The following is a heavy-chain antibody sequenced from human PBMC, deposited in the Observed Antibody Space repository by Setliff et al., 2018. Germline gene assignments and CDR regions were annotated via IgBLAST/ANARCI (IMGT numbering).Heavy chain of an antibody. CDR2: IIPIGGVT. V-gene: IGHV1-69*10. Sequence: SVKVSCKASGGSFSRNAVAWVRQAPGQGLEWLGGIIPIGGVTHYAQNFQGRITITADKSTSTVYMDLTRLTFDDTAIYYCARDLGNWFDPWGQGTLVTVSS. CDR3: ARDLGNWFDP. CDR1: GGSFSRNA. D-gene: IGHD3-16*01. J-gene: IGHJ5*01.